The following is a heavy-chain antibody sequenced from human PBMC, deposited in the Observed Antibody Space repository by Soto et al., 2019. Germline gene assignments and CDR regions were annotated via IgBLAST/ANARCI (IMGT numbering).Heavy chain of an antibody. CDR1: GFTFSSYS. J-gene: IGHJ2*01. CDR2: ISSSSSYI. V-gene: IGHV3-21*01. Sequence: GGSLRLSCAASGFTFSSYSMNWVRQAPGKGLEWVSSISSSSSYIYYADSVKGRFTISRDNAKNSLYLQMNSLRAEDTAVYYCARGYCSSTSCYKDGYFDLWGRGTLVTVSS. CDR3: ARGYCSSTSCYKDGYFDL. D-gene: IGHD2-2*01.